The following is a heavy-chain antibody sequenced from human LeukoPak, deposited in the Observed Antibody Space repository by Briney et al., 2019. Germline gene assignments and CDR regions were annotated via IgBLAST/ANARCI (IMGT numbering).Heavy chain of an antibody. CDR2: ISAYNGNT. J-gene: IGHJ6*04. Sequence: ASVKVSCKASGYTFTSYGISWVRQAPGQGLEWMGWISAYNGNTNYAQKLQGRVTMTTDTSTSTAYMELRSLRSDDTAVYYCARVSVVAATFDGMDVWGKGTTVTVSS. CDR1: GYTFTSYG. V-gene: IGHV1-18*04. D-gene: IGHD2-15*01. CDR3: ARVSVVAATFDGMDV.